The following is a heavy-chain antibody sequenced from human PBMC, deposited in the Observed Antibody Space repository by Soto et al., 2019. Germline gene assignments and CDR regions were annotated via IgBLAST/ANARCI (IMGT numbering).Heavy chain of an antibody. CDR2: IYYSGST. CDR3: AIIAAAGLGGYYYYYMDV. V-gene: IGHV4-39*01. J-gene: IGHJ6*03. CDR1: GGSISSSSYY. Sequence: SETLSLTCTVSGGSISSSSYYWGWIRQPPGKGLEWIGSIYYSGSTYYNPSLKSRVTISVDTSKNQFSLKLSSVTAADTAVYYCAIIAAAGLGGYYYYYMDVWGKGTTVTVSS. D-gene: IGHD6-13*01.